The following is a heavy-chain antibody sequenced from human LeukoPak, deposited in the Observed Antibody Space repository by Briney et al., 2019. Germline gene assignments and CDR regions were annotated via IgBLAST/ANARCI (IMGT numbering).Heavy chain of an antibody. CDR3: AKGCSGASCYRRELDY. J-gene: IGHJ4*02. Sequence: QPGRSLRLSCGGSGFTLSTYGMHWVRQAPGKGLEWVAVISYDGSNKYYADSVKGRFTISRDNPKNTLYLQMNSLRAEDTAVYYCAKGCSGASCYRRELDYWGQGTLVTVSS. D-gene: IGHD2-15*01. V-gene: IGHV3-30*18. CDR2: ISYDGSNK. CDR1: GFTLSTYG.